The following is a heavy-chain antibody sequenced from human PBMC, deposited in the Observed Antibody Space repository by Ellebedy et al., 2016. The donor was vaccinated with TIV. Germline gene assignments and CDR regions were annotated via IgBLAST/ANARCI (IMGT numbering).Heavy chain of an antibody. CDR2: FDPEDGET. CDR1: GYTFTSYG. V-gene: IGHV1-24*01. CDR3: ATGKWGMGLDIVVAERAFDI. Sequence: ASVKVSXXASGYTFTSYGISWVRQAPGQGLEWMGGFDPEDGETIYAQKFQGRVTMTEDTSTDTAYMELSSLRSEDTAVYYCATGKWGMGLDIVVAERAFDIWGQGTMVTVSS. J-gene: IGHJ3*02. D-gene: IGHD2-15*01.